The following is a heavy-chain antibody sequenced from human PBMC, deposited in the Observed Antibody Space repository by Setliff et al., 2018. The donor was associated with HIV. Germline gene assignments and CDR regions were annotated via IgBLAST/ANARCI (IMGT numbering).Heavy chain of an antibody. J-gene: IGHJ3*02. CDR2: ILAYNGNT. Sequence: ASVKVSCKASGYTFSTYGISWVRQAPGQGLEWMGWILAYNGNTNYAQKLQGRVTVTTDTSTSTAYMELGSLRSDDTAVYYCARDRGVYCISSSCYSPVDAFDIWGQGTMVTVSS. CDR1: GYTFSTYG. D-gene: IGHD2-2*01. CDR3: ARDRGVYCISSSCYSPVDAFDI. V-gene: IGHV1-18*01.